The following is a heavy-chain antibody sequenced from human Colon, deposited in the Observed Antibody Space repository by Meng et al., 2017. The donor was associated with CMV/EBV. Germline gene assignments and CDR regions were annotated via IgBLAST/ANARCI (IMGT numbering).Heavy chain of an antibody. CDR2: TNEDGTIT. V-gene: IGHV3-74*01. J-gene: IGHJ4*02. D-gene: IGHD7-27*01. Sequence: GQLGESGGALVHPGGSLRLSWAASGFTFSRFWMHWVRPAPGKGLVWVSRTNEDGTITNYADSVKGRFTISRDNAENTLYLQMNSLRAEDTAVHYCARDLSGASDFWGQGTLVTVSS. CDR1: GFTFSRFW. CDR3: ARDLSGASDF.